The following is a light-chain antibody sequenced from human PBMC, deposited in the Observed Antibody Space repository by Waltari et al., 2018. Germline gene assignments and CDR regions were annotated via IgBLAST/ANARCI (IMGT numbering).Light chain of an antibody. CDR2: HDN. CDR1: KLGEKH. J-gene: IGLJ2*01. Sequence: SYELTQSPSVSVSPGQTASITCSGEKLGEKHVSWYQLRPGQSPLLVIYHDNKQPSGIPGRFSGSNSGNTATLTISGTQSMDEADYYCQAWDNSVVFGGGTKLTVL. V-gene: IGLV3-1*01. CDR3: QAWDNSVV.